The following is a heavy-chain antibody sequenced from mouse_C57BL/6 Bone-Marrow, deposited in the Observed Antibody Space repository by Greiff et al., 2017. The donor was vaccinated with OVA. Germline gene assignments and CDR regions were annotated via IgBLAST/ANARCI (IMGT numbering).Heavy chain of an antibody. CDR3: ARPDSSGTGAMDY. J-gene: IGHJ4*01. V-gene: IGHV5-15*01. CDR1: GFTFSDYG. D-gene: IGHD3-2*02. Sequence: EVQVVESGGGLVQPGGSLKLSCAASGFTFSDYGMAWVRQAPRKGPEWVAFLSNLAYSIYYADTVTGRFTISRENAKNTLYLEMSSLRSEDTAMYYCARPDSSGTGAMDYWGQGTSVTVSS. CDR2: LSNLAYSI.